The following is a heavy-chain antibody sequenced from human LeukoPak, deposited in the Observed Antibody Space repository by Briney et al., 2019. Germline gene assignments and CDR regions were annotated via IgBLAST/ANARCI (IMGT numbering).Heavy chain of an antibody. CDR3: ARERVDTAMVDRYYFDY. CDR2: IKQDGNVK. CDR1: GFTFSSYW. J-gene: IGHJ4*02. Sequence: PGGSLRLSCAASGFTFSSYWMSWVRQAPGKGLEWVANIKQDGNVKYYVDSVKGRFTISRDNAKNSLYLQMNSLRAEDTAVYYCARERVDTAMVDRYYFDYWGQGTLVTVSP. D-gene: IGHD5-18*01. V-gene: IGHV3-7*01.